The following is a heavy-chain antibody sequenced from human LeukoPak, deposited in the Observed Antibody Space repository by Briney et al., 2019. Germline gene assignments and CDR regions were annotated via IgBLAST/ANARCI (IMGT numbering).Heavy chain of an antibody. CDR3: ARPSRIGYYTDFDY. CDR1: GGSIRNTSYY. J-gene: IGHJ4*02. D-gene: IGHD3-3*01. V-gene: IGHV4-39*01. CDR2: IYYSGTT. Sequence: PSETLSLTCTVSGGSIRNTSYYWGWTRQPPGKGLEWIGSIYYSGTTYYNPSLKSRVTISVDTSTNQFSLKLSSVTAADTAVYYCARPSRIGYYTDFDYWGQGTLVTVSS.